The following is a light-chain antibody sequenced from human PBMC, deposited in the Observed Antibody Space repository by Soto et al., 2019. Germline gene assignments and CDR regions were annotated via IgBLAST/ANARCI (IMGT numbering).Light chain of an antibody. CDR1: QSISSSF. V-gene: IGKV3-20*01. Sequence: THHTGTMSLSQEERATLPSIAGQSISSSFLAWYQQKPGQAPRLLIDGASSRATGIPDRFSGTGSGTDFTLTISRLEPEDFAVYYCQQYESSPRTFGQGTKVDIK. CDR3: QQYESSPRT. CDR2: GAS. J-gene: IGKJ1*01.